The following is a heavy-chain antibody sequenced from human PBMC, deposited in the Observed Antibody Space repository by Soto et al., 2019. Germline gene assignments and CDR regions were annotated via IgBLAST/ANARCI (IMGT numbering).Heavy chain of an antibody. Sequence: GASVKVSCKASGYTFTSYDINWVRQATGQGFEYLGWMNPNSGNTGYVKKFQGRVTMTRDTSMSTAYMELSSLRSEDTAVYYCATSMVYYDYVWGSYRFHYYGMDVWGQGTTVTVSS. V-gene: IGHV1-8*01. D-gene: IGHD3-16*02. CDR2: MNPNSGNT. CDR1: GYTFTSYD. CDR3: ATSMVYYDYVWGSYRFHYYGMDV. J-gene: IGHJ6*02.